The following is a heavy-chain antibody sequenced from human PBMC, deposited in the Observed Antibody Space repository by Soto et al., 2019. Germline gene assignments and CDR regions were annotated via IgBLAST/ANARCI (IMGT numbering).Heavy chain of an antibody. CDR1: GYTFTSYH. D-gene: IGHD6-19*01. Sequence: QVQLMQSGAEVKKPGASVKVSCKASGYTFTSYHMHWVRQVPGQGLEWMGIINPSGGSTSYTQKFQGRVTMTRDTSTSTAYLELGSLTSEDTAVYYCASSSGWYAAKDHWGQGTLVIVSS. CDR2: INPSGGST. J-gene: IGHJ4*02. CDR3: ASSSGWYAAKDH. V-gene: IGHV1-46*01.